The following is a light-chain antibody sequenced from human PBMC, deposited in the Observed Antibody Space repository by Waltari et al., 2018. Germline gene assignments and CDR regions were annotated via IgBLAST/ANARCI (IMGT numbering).Light chain of an antibody. CDR2: GST. CDR3: QSYDTSLSVV. J-gene: IGLJ3*02. CDR1: GSNIGAGFD. V-gene: IGLV1-40*01. Sequence: QSVLTQAPSMSGAPGQRVTISCTGSGSNIGAGFDVHWYQQLPRAAPKLLIYGSTSRPLGVPDRFFGPPPGTSASLVIIGLQPEDEAVYYCQSYDTSLSVVFGGGTKLTVL.